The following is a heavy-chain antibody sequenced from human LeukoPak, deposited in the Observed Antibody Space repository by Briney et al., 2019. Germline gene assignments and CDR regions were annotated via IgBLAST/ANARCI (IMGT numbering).Heavy chain of an antibody. CDR1: GYTFTGSY. V-gene: IGHV1-2*02. Sequence: ASVTVSCTASGYTFTGSYIHWVRQAPGQGLESMGWINPNSGVTNYAQRFQGRVTMTRDTSDSIHGAHWSDICRRGHLYCATRLEFGDYVLDVWGQGTTVTVSS. D-gene: IGHD3-16*01. J-gene: IGHJ6*02. CDR2: INPNSGVT. CDR3: ATRLEFGDYVLDV.